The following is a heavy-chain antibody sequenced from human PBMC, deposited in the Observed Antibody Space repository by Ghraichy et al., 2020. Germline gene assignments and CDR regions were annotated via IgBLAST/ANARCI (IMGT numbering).Heavy chain of an antibody. D-gene: IGHD6-19*01. Sequence: SETLSLTCTVSDDSISSSDYYWAWIRQPPGKGLEWIGSMYYGGSTYYNPSLKRQVTISVDTSKNHFSMDLRSVTATDTAVYYCVRLPHIAVGGRCFWGQGTLVTVST. CDR2: MYYGGST. V-gene: IGHV4-39*02. J-gene: IGHJ4*02. CDR3: VRLPHIAVGGRCF. CDR1: DDSISSSDYY.